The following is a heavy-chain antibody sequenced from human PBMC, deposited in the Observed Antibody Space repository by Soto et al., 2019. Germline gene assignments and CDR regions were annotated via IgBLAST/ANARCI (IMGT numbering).Heavy chain of an antibody. CDR3: ARTIPSSGYYHHDAFDI. J-gene: IGHJ3*02. V-gene: IGHV1-69*01. Sequence: QVQLVQSGAEVKKPGSSVKVSCKASGGTFSSYAIIWVRQAPGQGLEWMGGIIPIFGTANYAQKFQGRVTITADESTSTAYMELSSLRSEDTAVYYCARTIPSSGYYHHDAFDIWGQGTMVTVSS. CDR1: GGTFSSYA. CDR2: IIPIFGTA. D-gene: IGHD3-22*01.